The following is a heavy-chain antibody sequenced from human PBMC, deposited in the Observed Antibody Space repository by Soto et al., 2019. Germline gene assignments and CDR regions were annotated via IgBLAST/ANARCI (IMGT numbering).Heavy chain of an antibody. Sequence: SETLSLTCAVSGGSISSSNWWSWVRQPPGKGLEWIGEIYHSGSTNYNPSLKSRVTISVDKSKNQFSLKLSSVTAADTAVYYCARAIYYYYGSGSFPYYYYYGMDVWGQGTTVTVSS. CDR2: IYHSGST. CDR3: ARAIYYYYGSGSFPYYYYYGMDV. D-gene: IGHD3-10*01. V-gene: IGHV4-4*02. J-gene: IGHJ6*02. CDR1: GGSISSSNW.